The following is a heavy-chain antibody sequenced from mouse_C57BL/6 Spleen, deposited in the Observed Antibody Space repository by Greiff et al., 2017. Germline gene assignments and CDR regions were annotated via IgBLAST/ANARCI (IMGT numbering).Heavy chain of an antibody. CDR1: GYSFTDYN. CDR2: INPNYGTT. D-gene: IGHD2-4*01. V-gene: IGHV1-39*01. CDR3: ARVALITTGYWYFDV. Sequence: LVESGPELVKPGASVKISCKASGYSFTDYNMNWVKQSNGKSLEWIGVINPNYGTTSYNQKFKGKATLTVDQSSSTAYMQLNSLTSEDSAVYYCARVALITTGYWYFDVWGTGTTVTVSS. J-gene: IGHJ1*03.